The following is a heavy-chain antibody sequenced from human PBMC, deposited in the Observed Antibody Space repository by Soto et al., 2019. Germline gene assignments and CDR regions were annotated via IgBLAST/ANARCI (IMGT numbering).Heavy chain of an antibody. CDR2: INHSGST. V-gene: IGHV4-34*01. D-gene: IGHD6-13*01. CDR1: GGSFNTYY. CDR3: ARERRVVGGYSSNWYDYFDI. Sequence: KPSETLSLTCAVHGGSFNTYYWSWIRQAPGKGLEWIGEINHSGSTNYNPSLKSRVTISVDTSKNHFSLTLNSVSAADTAVYYCARERRVVGGYSSNWYDYFDIWGQGALVTVSS. J-gene: IGHJ4*02.